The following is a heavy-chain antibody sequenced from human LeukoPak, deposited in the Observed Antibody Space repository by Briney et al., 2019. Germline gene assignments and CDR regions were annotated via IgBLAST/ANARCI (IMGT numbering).Heavy chain of an antibody. CDR3: ARSRTGSGFLFDY. V-gene: IGHV1-2*02. D-gene: IGHD3-10*01. Sequence: ASVKVSCKASGYTFTGYYMHWVRQAPGQGLEWMGWINPNSGGTNYAQKLQGRVTMTRDTSISTAYMELSGLRSDDTAVYYCARSRTGSGFLFDYWGQGTLVTVSS. J-gene: IGHJ4*02. CDR1: GYTFTGYY. CDR2: INPNSGGT.